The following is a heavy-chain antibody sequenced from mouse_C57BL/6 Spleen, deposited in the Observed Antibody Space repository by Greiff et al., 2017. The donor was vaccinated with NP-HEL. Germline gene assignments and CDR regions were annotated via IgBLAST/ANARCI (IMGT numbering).Heavy chain of an antibody. CDR3: ARYGSSSWYFDV. V-gene: IGHV1-81*01. Sequence: VKLMESGAELARPGASVKLSCKASGYTFTSYGISWVKQRTGQDLEWIGEIYPRSGNTYYNEKFKGKATLTADKSSSTAYMELRSLTSEDSAVYFCARYGSSSWYFDVWGTGTTVTVSS. CDR1: GYTFTSYG. J-gene: IGHJ1*03. CDR2: IYPRSGNT. D-gene: IGHD1-1*01.